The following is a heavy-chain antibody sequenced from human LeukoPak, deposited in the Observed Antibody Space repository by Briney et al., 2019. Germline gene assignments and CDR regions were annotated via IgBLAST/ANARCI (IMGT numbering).Heavy chain of an antibody. V-gene: IGHV3-66*01. CDR3: FNSAN. D-gene: IGHD2-21*01. CDR2: IYSDGSA. J-gene: IGHJ4*02. Sequence: PGGSLRLSCAASGITVSNNHITWVRQAPGKGLEWVSFIYSDGSAYYADSVKARFTISRDNSKTTVYLQMNSLRVDDTAVYYCFNSANWGQGTLVTVSS. CDR1: GITVSNNH.